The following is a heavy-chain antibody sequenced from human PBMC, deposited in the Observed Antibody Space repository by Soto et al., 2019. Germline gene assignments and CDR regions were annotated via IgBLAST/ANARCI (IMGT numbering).Heavy chain of an antibody. CDR2: INHSGST. Sequence: SETLSLTCAVYGGSFIGYYWSWIRQPPGKGLEWIGEINHSGSTNYNPSLKSRVTISVDTSKNQFSLKLSSVTAADTAVYYCARTLIVLMVYAGGSFDYWGQGTLVTVSS. V-gene: IGHV4-34*01. CDR3: ARTLIVLMVYAGGSFDY. CDR1: GGSFIGYY. D-gene: IGHD2-8*01. J-gene: IGHJ4*02.